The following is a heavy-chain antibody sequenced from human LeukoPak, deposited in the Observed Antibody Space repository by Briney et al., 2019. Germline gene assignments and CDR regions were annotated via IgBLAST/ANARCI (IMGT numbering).Heavy chain of an antibody. CDR1: GYTFTSYD. CDR2: MNPNSGNT. CDR3: ARSTFIAARPVYYYYGMDV. V-gene: IGHV1-8*01. J-gene: IGHJ6*02. Sequence: ASVKVSCKASGYTFTSYDINWVRQATGQGLEWMGWMNPNSGNTGYAQKFQGRVTMTRNTSISTAYMELSSLRSEDTAVYYCARSTFIAARPVYYYYGMDVWGQGTTVTVSS. D-gene: IGHD6-6*01.